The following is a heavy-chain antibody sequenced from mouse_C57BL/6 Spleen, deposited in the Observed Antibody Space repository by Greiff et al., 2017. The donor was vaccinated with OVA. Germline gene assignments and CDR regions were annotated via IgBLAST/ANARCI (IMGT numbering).Heavy chain of an antibody. CDR2: IYPSDSET. CDR1: GYTFTSYW. V-gene: IGHV1-61*01. CDR3: ARSYGNQFAY. J-gene: IGHJ3*01. D-gene: IGHD2-10*02. Sequence: QVQLKQPGAELVRPGSSVKLSCKASGYTFTSYWMDWVKQRPGQGLEWIGNIYPSDSETHYNQKFKDKATLTVDKSSSTAYMQLSSLTSEDSAVYYCARSYGNQFAYWGQGTLVTVSA.